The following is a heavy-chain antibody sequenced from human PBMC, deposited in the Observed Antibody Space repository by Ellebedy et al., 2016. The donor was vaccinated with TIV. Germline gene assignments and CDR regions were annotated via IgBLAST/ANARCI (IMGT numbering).Heavy chain of an antibody. J-gene: IGHJ4*02. CDR1: GFTFTNYW. CDR2: IKQGGSEK. CDR3: ARLDAIIDVKSLDY. D-gene: IGHD3-10*01. Sequence: GESLKISCAASGFTFTNYWMSWVRQAPGKGLEWVATIKQGGSEKYYVDSVEGRFTISRDNAKNSLYLQMNSLRAEDTAVYYCARLDAIIDVKSLDYWGQGTLVTVSS. V-gene: IGHV3-7*03.